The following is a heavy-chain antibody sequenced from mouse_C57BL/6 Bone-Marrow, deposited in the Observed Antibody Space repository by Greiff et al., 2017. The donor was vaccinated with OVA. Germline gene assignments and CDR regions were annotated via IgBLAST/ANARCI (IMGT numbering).Heavy chain of an antibody. V-gene: IGHV1-26*01. Sequence: VQLQQSGPELVKPGASVKISCKASGYTFTDYYMNWVKQSHGKSLEWIGDINPNNGGTSYNQKFKGKATLTVDKSSSTAYMELRSLTSEDSAVYYCARRGLGGVYYFDYWGQGTTLTVSS. D-gene: IGHD1-1*02. CDR3: ARRGLGGVYYFDY. CDR1: GYTFTDYY. CDR2: INPNNGGT. J-gene: IGHJ2*01.